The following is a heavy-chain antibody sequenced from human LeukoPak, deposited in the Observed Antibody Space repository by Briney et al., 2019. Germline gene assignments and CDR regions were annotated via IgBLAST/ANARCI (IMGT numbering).Heavy chain of an antibody. J-gene: IGHJ4*02. CDR2: IKQDGSEK. D-gene: IGHD1-7*01. V-gene: IGHV3-7*01. CDR1: GFTFSSYA. CDR3: ATLNYAPDY. Sequence: GGSLRLSCAASGFTFSSYAMSWVRQAPGKGLEWVASIKQDGSEKYYVDSVKGRFTISRDNAKNSLYLQMNSLRAEDTAVYYCATLNYAPDYWGQGTLVTVSS.